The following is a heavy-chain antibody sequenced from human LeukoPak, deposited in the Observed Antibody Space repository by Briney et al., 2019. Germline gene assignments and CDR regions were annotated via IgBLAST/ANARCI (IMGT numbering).Heavy chain of an antibody. CDR2: INPNSGDT. Sequence: ASVKVSCKASGYSFTGYFMQWVRQAPGQGLEWMGWINPNSGDTNYARKFQGRVTMTRDTSISTAYVELSRLRSDDAAVYYCARRFYYAMDVWGQGTTVTVSS. J-gene: IGHJ6*02. CDR1: GYSFTGYF. V-gene: IGHV1-2*02. CDR3: ARRFYYAMDV. D-gene: IGHD3-16*01.